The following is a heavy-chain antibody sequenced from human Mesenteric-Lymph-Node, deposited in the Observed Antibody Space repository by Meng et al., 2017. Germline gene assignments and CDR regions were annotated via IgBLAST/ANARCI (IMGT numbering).Heavy chain of an antibody. CDR1: GVTFTNFG. D-gene: IGHD4-17*01. J-gene: IGHJ4*02. CDR3: AKDQPDYGDYQEDY. CDR2: ISGSRGST. Sequence: EVQLLESGGGLVQPGGSLRLSCAASGVTFTNFGMSWVRQAPGKGLEWVSTISGSRGSTYYADSVKGRFTISRDNSKNTLYLQMNSLRAEDTAVYYCAKDQPDYGDYQEDYWGQGALVTVSS. V-gene: IGHV3-23*01.